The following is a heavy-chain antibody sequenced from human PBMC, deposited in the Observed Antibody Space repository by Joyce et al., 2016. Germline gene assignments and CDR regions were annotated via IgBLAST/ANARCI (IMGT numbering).Heavy chain of an antibody. V-gene: IGHV3-7*03. J-gene: IGHJ4*02. D-gene: IGHD1-1*01. Sequence: EVQLVESGGGSVQPGGSLRLSCTASGFTFSRFWMTWVRQAPGKGLEWVANIKKDGSEKYYVDSVKGRFTISRDNSKNSLFLQMSSLRADDTAVYYCARDAPANWNDYSDHWGQGTLVTISS. CDR3: ARDAPANWNDYSDH. CDR2: IKKDGSEK. CDR1: GFTFSRFW.